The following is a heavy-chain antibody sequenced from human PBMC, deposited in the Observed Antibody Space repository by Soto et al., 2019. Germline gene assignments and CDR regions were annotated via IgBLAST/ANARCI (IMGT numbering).Heavy chain of an antibody. D-gene: IGHD6-19*01. Sequence: ASVKVSCKASGYTFTSYGISWVRQAPGQGLEWMGWISAYNGNTNYAQKLQGRVTMTTDTSTSTAYMELRSLRSDDTAVDYCARSYSSGWYSYYYGMDVWGQGTTVTVSS. CDR2: ISAYNGNT. J-gene: IGHJ6*02. CDR1: GYTFTSYG. V-gene: IGHV1-18*01. CDR3: ARSYSSGWYSYYYGMDV.